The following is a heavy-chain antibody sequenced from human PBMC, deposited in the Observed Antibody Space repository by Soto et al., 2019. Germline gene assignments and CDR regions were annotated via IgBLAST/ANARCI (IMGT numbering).Heavy chain of an antibody. CDR3: ARDRRLIFGVVDYFDY. D-gene: IGHD3-3*01. Sequence: SETLSLTCAVSGGSISSSNWWSWVRQPPGKGLEWIGEIYHSGSTNYNPSLKSRVTISVDKSKNQFSLKLSSVTAADTAVYYCARDRRLIFGVVDYFDYWGQRTLVTVSS. CDR2: IYHSGST. CDR1: GGSISSSNW. V-gene: IGHV4-4*02. J-gene: IGHJ4*02.